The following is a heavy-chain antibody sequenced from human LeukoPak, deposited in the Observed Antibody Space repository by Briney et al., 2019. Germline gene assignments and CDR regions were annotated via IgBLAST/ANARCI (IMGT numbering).Heavy chain of an antibody. CDR3: ARSRPRAATRAFDI. CDR2: MNPNSGNT. J-gene: IGHJ3*02. D-gene: IGHD6-13*01. V-gene: IGHV1-8*03. CDR1: GYTFTSYD. Sequence: ASVKVSCKASGYTFTSYDINWVRQATGQGLEWMGWMNPNSGNTGYAQKFQGRVTITRNTSISTAYMELSSLRSEDTAVYYCARSRPRAATRAFDIWGQGTMVTVSS.